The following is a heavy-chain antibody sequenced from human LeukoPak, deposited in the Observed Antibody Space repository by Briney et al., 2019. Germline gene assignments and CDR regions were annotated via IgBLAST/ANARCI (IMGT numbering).Heavy chain of an antibody. CDR3: HFEDYYDSSGYIP. Sequence: SETLSLTCTVSGGSISSCSYYWGWFRQPPEKGLECIGSIYYSGSTYYNPSFKSRVTISVDMSKNQFSLKLSSVTAADTAVYYCHFEDYYDSSGYIPWGQGTLVTVSS. V-gene: IGHV4-39*01. J-gene: IGHJ5*02. D-gene: IGHD3-22*01. CDR1: GGSISSCSYY. CDR2: IYYSGST.